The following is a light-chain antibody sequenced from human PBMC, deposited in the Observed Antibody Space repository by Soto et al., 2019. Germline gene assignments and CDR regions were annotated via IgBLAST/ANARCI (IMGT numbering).Light chain of an antibody. CDR2: EAS. CDR1: QSISSW. CDR3: QQYNTYSWT. V-gene: IGKV1-5*03. J-gene: IGKJ1*01. Sequence: DIQMTQSPSTLSASVGDRVTITCRASQSISSWLAWYQQKPGKAPKILIYEASNLESGVPSRFSGSGSGTEFTLTISGLQPDDFATYYCQQYNTYSWTFGQGTKVEI.